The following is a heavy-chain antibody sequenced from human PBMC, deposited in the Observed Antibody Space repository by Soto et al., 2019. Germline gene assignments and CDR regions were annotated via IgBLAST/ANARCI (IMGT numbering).Heavy chain of an antibody. CDR2: ISYDGSLQ. J-gene: IGHJ4*02. CDR3: VSDRGYGHASVPYS. CDR1: GFAFSSYG. Sequence: QAQLVESGGGVVQPGRSLRLSCAASGFAFSSYGMHWVRQAPGTGLEWVAVISYDGSLQNYADSVKGRFTISRDNSKNMVLLQMSSLRAADTAVDYCVSDRGYGHASVPYSWGQGTLVSVSS. D-gene: IGHD5-18*01. V-gene: IGHV3-30*03.